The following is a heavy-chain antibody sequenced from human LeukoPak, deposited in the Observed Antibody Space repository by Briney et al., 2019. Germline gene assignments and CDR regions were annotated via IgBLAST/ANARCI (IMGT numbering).Heavy chain of an antibody. J-gene: IGHJ5*02. CDR3: TRGNPNWFDP. CDR2: IYYSGST. Sequence: SETLSLTCTVSGGSISSGGDYWSWIRQHPGKGLEWIGYIYYSGSTYYNPSLKSRVTISVDTAKNQFSLKVSSVTAADTAVYYCTRGNPNWFDPWGQGTLVTVSS. CDR1: GGSISSGGDY. V-gene: IGHV4-31*03.